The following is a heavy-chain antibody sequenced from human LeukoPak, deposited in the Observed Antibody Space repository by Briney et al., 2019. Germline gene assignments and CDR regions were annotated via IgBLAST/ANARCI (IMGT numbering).Heavy chain of an antibody. CDR3: ASLLIAAAATDY. CDR1: GFTFSSYS. J-gene: IGHJ4*02. V-gene: IGHV3-21*01. CDR2: ISSSSSYI. D-gene: IGHD6-13*01. Sequence: PGGSLRLSCAASGFTFSSYSMNWVSQAPGKGLEWVSSISSSSSYIYYADSVKGRFTISRDNAKNSLYLQMNSLRAEDTAVYYCASLLIAAAATDYWGQGTLFTVSS.